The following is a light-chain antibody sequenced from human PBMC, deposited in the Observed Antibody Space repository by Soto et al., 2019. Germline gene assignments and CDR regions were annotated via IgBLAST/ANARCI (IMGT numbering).Light chain of an antibody. Sequence: DIQMTQSPSSLSASVGDRVTITCRASQSISSYLNWYQQKPGKAPKLLIYAASSLQSGVPPRFSGSGSGTDFSLTISSLQPEDFATYHCQQSYSTPWTFGQGTKVDIK. CDR1: QSISSY. J-gene: IGKJ1*01. V-gene: IGKV1-39*01. CDR2: AAS. CDR3: QQSYSTPWT.